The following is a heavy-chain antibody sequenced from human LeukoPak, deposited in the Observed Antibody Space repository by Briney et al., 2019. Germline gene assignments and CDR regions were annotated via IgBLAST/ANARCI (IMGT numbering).Heavy chain of an antibody. Sequence: SETLSLTCAVYGGSLRGYYWSWIRQPAGKGLEWIGRIYTSGSTNCNPSLKSRVTMSVDTSKNQFSLKLSSVTAADTAVYYCARVGRTKEIDYWGQGTLVTVSS. V-gene: IGHV4-59*10. CDR1: GGSLRGYY. D-gene: IGHD3-10*01. CDR2: IYTSGST. CDR3: ARVGRTKEIDY. J-gene: IGHJ4*02.